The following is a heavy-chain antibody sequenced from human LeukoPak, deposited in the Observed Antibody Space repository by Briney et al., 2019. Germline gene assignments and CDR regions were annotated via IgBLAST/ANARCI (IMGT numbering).Heavy chain of an antibody. J-gene: IGHJ6*02. V-gene: IGHV3-7*01. CDR3: ASSYCSTTSCYGGYVMDV. Sequence: GGSLRLSCVDSGFTFSSHWMSWVRQAPGKGLEWVANLKQDGSDKYYVDSVKGRFTISRDNAKNSLYLQMNSLRAEDTAVYYCASSYCSTTSCYGGYVMDVWGQGTTVTVSS. CDR1: GFTFSSHW. D-gene: IGHD2-2*01. CDR2: LKQDGSDK.